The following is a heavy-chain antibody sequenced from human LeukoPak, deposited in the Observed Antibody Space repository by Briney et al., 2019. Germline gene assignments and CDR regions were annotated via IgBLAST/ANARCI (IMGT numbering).Heavy chain of an antibody. CDR2: ISISGSTI. Sequence: GGSLRLSCVASGFTFSSYAMSWVRQAPGKGLEWVSYISISGSTIYYADSVKGRFTISRDNSKNSFYLQMNSLRAEDTAVYYCARPKLPDKPRAALGGDFDYWGQGTLVTVSS. CDR3: ARPKLPDKPRAALGGDFDY. V-gene: IGHV3-48*03. CDR1: GFTFSSYA. D-gene: IGHD3-16*01. J-gene: IGHJ4*02.